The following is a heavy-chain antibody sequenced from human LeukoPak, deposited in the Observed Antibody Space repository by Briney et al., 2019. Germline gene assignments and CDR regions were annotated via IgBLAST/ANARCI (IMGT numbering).Heavy chain of an antibody. CDR1: GFTFSSYS. CDR3: ARDTGVVATNGGLGFDY. D-gene: IGHD5-12*01. Sequence: GGSLRLSCAASGFTFSSYSMTWVRQAPGKGLEWVSSISSSSSYIYYADSVKGRFTISRDNAKNSLYLQMNSLRAEDTAVYYCARDTGVVATNGGLGFDYWGQGTLVTVSS. J-gene: IGHJ4*02. V-gene: IGHV3-21*01. CDR2: ISSSSSYI.